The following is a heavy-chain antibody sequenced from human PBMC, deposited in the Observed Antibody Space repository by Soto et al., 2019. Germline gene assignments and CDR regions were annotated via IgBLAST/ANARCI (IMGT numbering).Heavy chain of an antibody. D-gene: IGHD5-12*01. CDR1: GFTFSSYG. J-gene: IGHJ6*02. Sequence: GGSLRLSCAASGFTFSSYGMHWVRQAPGKGLEWVAVIWYDGSNKYYADSVKGRFTISRDNSKNTLYLQMNSLRAEDTAVYYCARDFIPPSGYEPYYYYYGMDVWGQGTTVTVSS. CDR2: IWYDGSNK. CDR3: ARDFIPPSGYEPYYYYYGMDV. V-gene: IGHV3-33*01.